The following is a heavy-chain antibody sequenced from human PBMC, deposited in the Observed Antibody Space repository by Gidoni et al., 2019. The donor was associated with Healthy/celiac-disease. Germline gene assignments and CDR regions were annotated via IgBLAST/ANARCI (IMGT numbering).Heavy chain of an antibody. J-gene: IGHJ2*01. D-gene: IGHD4-17*01. V-gene: IGHV4-38-2*02. Sequence: QVQLQESGPGLVKPSETLSLTCTVSGYSISSGYYWGWIRQPPGKGLEWIGSIYHSGSTYYNPSLKSRVTISVDTSKNQFSLKLSSVTAADTAVYYCAREPHDYGDFDWYFDLWGRGTLVTVSS. CDR2: IYHSGST. CDR3: AREPHDYGDFDWYFDL. CDR1: GYSISSGYY.